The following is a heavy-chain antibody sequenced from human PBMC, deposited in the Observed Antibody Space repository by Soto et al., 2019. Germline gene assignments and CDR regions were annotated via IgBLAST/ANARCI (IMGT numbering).Heavy chain of an antibody. CDR3: ARGGAAARPVDY. CDR2: IYYSGST. V-gene: IGHV4-59*01. J-gene: IGHJ4*02. CDR1: GGSISSYY. D-gene: IGHD6-6*01. Sequence: SETLSLTCTVSGGSISSYYWSWIRQPPGKGLEWIGYIYYSGSTNYNPSLKSRVTISVDTSKNQFSLKLSSVTAADTAVYYCARGGAAARPVDYWGQGTLVTVSS.